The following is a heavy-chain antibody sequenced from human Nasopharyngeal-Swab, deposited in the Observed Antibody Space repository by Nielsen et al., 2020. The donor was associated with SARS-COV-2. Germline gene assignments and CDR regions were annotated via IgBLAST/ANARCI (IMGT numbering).Heavy chain of an antibody. V-gene: IGHV3-33*01. D-gene: IGHD2-2*01. CDR1: GFTFRSYA. Sequence: GESLKISCAASGFTFRSYAMQWVRQAPGKGREGGALIWYIGDNKYYADSVKGRFTISRDNSKNTLYLQMNSLRAEDTAVYYCAADIVVLPAVNLGDYYALDVWGPGTTVTVSS. CDR3: AADIVVLPAVNLGDYYALDV. CDR2: IWYIGDNK. J-gene: IGHJ6*02.